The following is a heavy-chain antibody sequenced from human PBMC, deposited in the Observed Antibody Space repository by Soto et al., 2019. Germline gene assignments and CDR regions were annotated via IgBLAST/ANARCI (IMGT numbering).Heavy chain of an antibody. CDR3: TRDHFDILTGYRFFDY. CDR2: IYTSGST. J-gene: IGHJ4*02. D-gene: IGHD3-9*01. CDR1: GGSISSYY. V-gene: IGHV4-4*07. Sequence: ETLSLTCTVSGGSISSYYWSWIRQPAGKGLEWIGRIYTSGSTNYNPSLKSRVTMSVDTSKNQFSLKLSSVTAADTAVYYCTRDHFDILTGYRFFDYWGQGTLVTVSS.